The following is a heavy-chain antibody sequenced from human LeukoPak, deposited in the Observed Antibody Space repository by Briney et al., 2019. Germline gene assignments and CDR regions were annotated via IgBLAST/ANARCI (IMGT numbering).Heavy chain of an antibody. CDR2: IYYSGST. Sequence: PSETLSLTCTVSGGSISSGRYYWSWIRQPPGKGLEWIGYIYYSGSTNYNPSLKSRFTISVDTSKNQFSLKLSSVTAADTAVYYCARDRFRFDPWGQGTLVTVSS. J-gene: IGHJ5*02. CDR3: ARDRFRFDP. CDR1: GGSISSGRYY. D-gene: IGHD3-10*01. V-gene: IGHV4-61*01.